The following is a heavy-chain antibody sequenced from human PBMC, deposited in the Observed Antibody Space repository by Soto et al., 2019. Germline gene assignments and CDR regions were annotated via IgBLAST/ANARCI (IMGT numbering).Heavy chain of an antibody. CDR2: INHSGST. D-gene: IGHD2-2*01. Sequence: SETLSLTCAVYGGSFSGYYWSWIRQPPGKGLEWIGEINHSGSTNYNPSLKSRVTISVDTSKNQFSLKLSSVTAADTAVYYCARGNLGEVVPAAPADNLFDPWGQGTLVTVSS. J-gene: IGHJ5*02. CDR1: GGSFSGYY. CDR3: ARGNLGEVVPAAPADNLFDP. V-gene: IGHV4-34*01.